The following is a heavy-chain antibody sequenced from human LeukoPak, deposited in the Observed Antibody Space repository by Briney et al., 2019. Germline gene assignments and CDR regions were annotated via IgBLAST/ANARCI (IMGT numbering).Heavy chain of an antibody. Sequence: GGSLRLSCAASGFTFSSYWMSWVRQAPGKGLEWVANIKQDGSEKYYVDSVKGRFTISRDNAKNSLYLQMNSLRAEDTAVYYCARDGVYCSSTSCFNWSFDYWGQGTLVTVSS. CDR3: ARDGVYCSSTSCFNWSFDY. D-gene: IGHD2-2*01. V-gene: IGHV3-7*01. CDR1: GFTFSSYW. J-gene: IGHJ4*02. CDR2: IKQDGSEK.